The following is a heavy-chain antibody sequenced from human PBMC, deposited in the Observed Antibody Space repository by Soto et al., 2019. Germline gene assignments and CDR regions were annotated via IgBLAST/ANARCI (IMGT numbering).Heavy chain of an antibody. CDR2: ISAYNGDT. CDR3: ARVRQLVGYLYYYMVV. D-gene: IGHD6-6*01. J-gene: IGHJ6*03. CDR1: GYTFTNYG. V-gene: IGHV1-18*01. Sequence: QVQLLQSGAEVKKPGASVKVSCKASGYTFTNYGITWVRQAPGQGLEWMGWISAYNGDTHYTQRLQGRVTMTTDTSTSTAYMELRGLRSDDTAVYYCARVRQLVGYLYYYMVVWGNGTTVTVSS.